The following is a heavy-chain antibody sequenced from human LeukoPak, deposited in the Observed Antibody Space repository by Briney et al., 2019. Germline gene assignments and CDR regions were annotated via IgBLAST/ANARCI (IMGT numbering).Heavy chain of an antibody. V-gene: IGHV4-38-2*02. CDR1: GYSISTGYY. CDR3: ARDRNPIDAFDI. J-gene: IGHJ3*02. Sequence: SETLSLTCTVSGYSISTGYYWVWIRQSPGKGLEWIGSIYRSGSTNYNPSLKSRVTISVDTSKNQFSLKLSSVTAADTAVYYCARDRNPIDAFDIWGQGTMVTVSS. D-gene: IGHD1-14*01. CDR2: IYRSGST.